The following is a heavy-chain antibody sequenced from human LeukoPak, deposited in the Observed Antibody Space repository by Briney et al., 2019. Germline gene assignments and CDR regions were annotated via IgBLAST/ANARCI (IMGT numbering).Heavy chain of an antibody. CDR3: AADSSNYYDSSGYLDY. D-gene: IGHD3-22*01. Sequence: ASVTVSCTASGFTFTSSAVQWVRQARGQRLEWIGWIVVGSGNTNYAQKFQERVTITRDMSTSTAYMELSSLRSEDTAVYYCAADSSNYYDSSGYLDYWGQGTLVTVSS. V-gene: IGHV1-58*01. CDR1: GFTFTSSA. J-gene: IGHJ4*02. CDR2: IVVGSGNT.